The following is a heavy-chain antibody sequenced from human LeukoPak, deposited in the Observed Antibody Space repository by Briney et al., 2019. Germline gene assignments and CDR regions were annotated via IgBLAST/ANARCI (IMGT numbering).Heavy chain of an antibody. CDR1: GYTFTSYG. CDR3: AREGERWLHSPEYFQH. Sequence: ASVKVSCKASGYTFTSYGISWVRQAPGQGLEWMGWISAYNGNTNYAQKLQGRVTMTTDTSTSTAYMELRSLRSDDTAVYYCAREGERWLHSPEYFQHWGQGTLVTVSS. V-gene: IGHV1-18*01. CDR2: ISAYNGNT. D-gene: IGHD5-24*01. J-gene: IGHJ1*01.